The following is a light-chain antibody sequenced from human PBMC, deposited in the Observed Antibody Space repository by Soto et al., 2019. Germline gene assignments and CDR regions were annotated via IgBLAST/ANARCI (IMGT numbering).Light chain of an antibody. J-gene: IGKJ4*01. CDR3: QQSYTTPLT. Sequence: DIVMTQSPDSLAVSLGERATINCKSSQSVLYSSNNKNYLAWYQQKPGQPPKLLIYFASTRESGVPARFVGSGSGTDFTLTISSLQAEDVAVYYCQQSYTTPLTFGRGTKVEIK. V-gene: IGKV4-1*01. CDR1: QSVLYSSNNKNY. CDR2: FAS.